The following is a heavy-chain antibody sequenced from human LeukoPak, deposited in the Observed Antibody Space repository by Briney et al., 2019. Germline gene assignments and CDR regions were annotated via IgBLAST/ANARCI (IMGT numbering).Heavy chain of an antibody. D-gene: IGHD2-21*01. Sequence: SETLSLTCTVSGGSISTYYWSWIRQSPGKGLQWLGYIYHSGTTTYNPSLKSRVAISLDTTKNQISLNVSSVTAADTAVYYCARGGDSHNYSYYYFDVWGTGTTVTVSS. CDR3: ARGGDSHNYSYYYFDV. CDR1: GGSISTYY. J-gene: IGHJ6*03. CDR2: IYHSGTT. V-gene: IGHV4-59*08.